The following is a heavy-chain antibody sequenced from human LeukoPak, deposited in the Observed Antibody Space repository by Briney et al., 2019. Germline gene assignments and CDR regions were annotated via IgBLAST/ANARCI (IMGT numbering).Heavy chain of an antibody. D-gene: IGHD6-19*01. Sequence: PGGSLRLSCAASGFTFSSYAMTWVRQAPGKGLEWVSAISGSGDITYYADSVKGRFTISRDNSKNTLFLQMDSLRVEDTAVYYCAKLGVAVAGTPFDYWGQGTLVTVSS. J-gene: IGHJ4*02. CDR3: AKLGVAVAGTPFDY. CDR1: GFTFSSYA. V-gene: IGHV3-23*01. CDR2: ISGSGDIT.